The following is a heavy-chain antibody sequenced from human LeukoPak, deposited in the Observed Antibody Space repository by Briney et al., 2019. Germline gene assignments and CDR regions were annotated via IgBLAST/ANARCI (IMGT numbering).Heavy chain of an antibody. Sequence: SETLSLTCTVSGGSISSGGYYWSWIRQHPGKGLEWIGHIYYSGSTYNPSLKSRVTISVDTSKNQFSLKLSSVTAADTAVYHCARQVTIGYYFDYWGQGTLVTVSS. J-gene: IGHJ4*02. V-gene: IGHV4-31*03. CDR1: GGSISSGGYY. D-gene: IGHD2-21*02. CDR3: ARQVTIGYYFDY. CDR2: IYYSGST.